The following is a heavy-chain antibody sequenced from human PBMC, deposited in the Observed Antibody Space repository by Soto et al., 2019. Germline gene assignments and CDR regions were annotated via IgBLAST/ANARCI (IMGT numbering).Heavy chain of an antibody. V-gene: IGHV1-3*01. CDR2: INAGNGNT. D-gene: IGHD3-22*01. CDR3: AREPLFDSSGYLF. CDR1: GYTFTSYA. Sequence: QVQLVQSGAEVKKPGASVKVSCKASGYTFTSYAMHWVRQAPGQRLEWMGWINAGNGNTKYSQKFQGRVTITRDTPASTAYMELSSLRSEDTAVYYVAREPLFDSSGYLFWGQGTLVTVSS. J-gene: IGHJ4*02.